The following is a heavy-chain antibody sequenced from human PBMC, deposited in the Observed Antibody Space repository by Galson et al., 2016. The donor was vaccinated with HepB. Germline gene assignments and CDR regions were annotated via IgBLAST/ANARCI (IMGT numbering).Heavy chain of an antibody. D-gene: IGHD5-18*01. J-gene: IGHJ6*02. CDR1: GFIFDDYA. V-gene: IGHV3-9*01. CDR2: ISRESDNI. Sequence: SLRLSCAASGFIFDDYAMHWVRLAPGQGLEWVSGISRESDNIVYADSVKGRFTISRDNAKNSLYLQMNTLRPEDTALYYCAKDMDTGMDKNYGMDVWGQGTTVTVSS. CDR3: AKDMDTGMDKNYGMDV.